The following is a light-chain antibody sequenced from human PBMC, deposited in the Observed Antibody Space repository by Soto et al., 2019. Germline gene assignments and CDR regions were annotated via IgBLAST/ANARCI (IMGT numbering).Light chain of an antibody. CDR2: GAS. CDR3: QQYINLWT. CDR1: QSVSSN. J-gene: IGKJ1*01. Sequence: EIVMTQSPATLSVSPGERATLSCRASQSVSSNLAWYQQKPGQSPRRLIYGASTRATGVPARFSGSGSGTEFTLTISSLQSEDFAGYYCQQYINLWTFGQGTKVDIK. V-gene: IGKV3-15*01.